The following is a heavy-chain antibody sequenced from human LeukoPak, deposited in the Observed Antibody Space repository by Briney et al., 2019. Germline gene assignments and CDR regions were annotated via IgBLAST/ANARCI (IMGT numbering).Heavy chain of an antibody. D-gene: IGHD2-15*01. Sequence: GASVKVSCKVSGYTLTELSMHWVRQAPGQGLEWMGIINPSGGSTSYARKFQGRVTMTRDMSTSTVYMELSSLRSEDTAVYYCARDYPCSGGSCYWFDPWGQGTLVTVSS. CDR2: INPSGGST. CDR1: GYTLTELS. J-gene: IGHJ5*02. CDR3: ARDYPCSGGSCYWFDP. V-gene: IGHV1-46*01.